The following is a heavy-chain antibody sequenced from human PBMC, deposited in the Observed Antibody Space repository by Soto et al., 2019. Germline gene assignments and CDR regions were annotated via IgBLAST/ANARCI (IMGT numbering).Heavy chain of an antibody. CDR2: ISVRGTTT. Sequence: GGSRRLSWEASGFSFSSYIMNWVRQAPGKGLGWVSFISVRGTTTFYADSVKARFTVSRDNAKNSLYLEVNSLRDEDTAVYYCARLGYCSSATCKYYFYYYGMDVWGQGTTVTVSS. CDR3: ARLGYCSSATCKYYFYYYGMDV. V-gene: IGHV3-48*02. CDR1: GFSFSSYI. D-gene: IGHD2-2*01. J-gene: IGHJ6*02.